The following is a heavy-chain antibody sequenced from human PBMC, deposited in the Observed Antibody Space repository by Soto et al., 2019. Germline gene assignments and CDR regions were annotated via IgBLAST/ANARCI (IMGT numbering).Heavy chain of an antibody. D-gene: IGHD6-13*01. CDR3: ARDEQQLMEGHWFDP. CDR2: INPSGGST. V-gene: IGHV1-46*01. J-gene: IGHJ5*02. Sequence: VRQAPGQGLEWMGIINPSGGSTSYAQKFQGRVTMTRDTSTSTVYMELSSLRSEDTAVYYCARDEQQLMEGHWFDPWGQGTLVTVSS.